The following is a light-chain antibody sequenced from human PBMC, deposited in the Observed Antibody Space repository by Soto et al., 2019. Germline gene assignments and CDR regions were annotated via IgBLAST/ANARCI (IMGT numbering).Light chain of an antibody. Sequence: EIVLTQSPGTLSLSPGERATLSCRASQSVSSSYLAWYQQKPGQAPRLLIYGASSRATGIPDRFSGSGSGTDFTLTISRLEPEDFAVYYCQQYGSSLFTFSPGNKVDI. CDR1: QSVSSSY. V-gene: IGKV3-20*01. J-gene: IGKJ3*01. CDR2: GAS. CDR3: QQYGSSLFT.